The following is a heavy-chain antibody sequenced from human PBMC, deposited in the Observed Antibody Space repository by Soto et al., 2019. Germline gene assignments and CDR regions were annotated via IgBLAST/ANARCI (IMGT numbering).Heavy chain of an antibody. Sequence: PSETLSLTCTVSGGSISSSSYYWGWIRQPPGKGLEWIGSIYYSGSTYYNPSLKSRVTISVDTSKNQFSLKLSSVTAADTAVYYCARHVVVAATSDLFDYWAREPWSPSPQ. J-gene: IGHJ4*02. D-gene: IGHD2-21*02. CDR2: IYYSGST. CDR1: GGSISSSSYY. CDR3: ARHVVVAATSDLFDY. V-gene: IGHV4-39*01.